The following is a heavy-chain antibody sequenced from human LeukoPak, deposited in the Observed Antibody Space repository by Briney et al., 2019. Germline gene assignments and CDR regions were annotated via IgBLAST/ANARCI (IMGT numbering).Heavy chain of an antibody. CDR3: AGGYCSSTSCYRGPHYYYYGMDV. CDR2: IIPIFGTA. D-gene: IGHD2-2*02. CDR1: GGTFSSYA. Sequence: SVKVSCKASGGTFSSYAISWVRQAPGQGLEWMGGIIPIFGTANYAQKFQGRVTITADESTSTAYMELSSLRSEDTAVYYCAGGYCSSTSCYRGPHYYYYGMDVWGQGTTVTVSS. J-gene: IGHJ6*02. V-gene: IGHV1-69*01.